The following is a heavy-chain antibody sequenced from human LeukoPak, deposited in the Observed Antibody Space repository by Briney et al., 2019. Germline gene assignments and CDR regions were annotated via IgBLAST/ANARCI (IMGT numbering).Heavy chain of an antibody. J-gene: IGHJ6*03. Sequence: GGSLRLSCEVSGFTFSTHAMSWVRQPPGKGLEWVSVISGSGGSTYYADSVKGRFTISRDNSKNTLYLQMNSLRAEDTAGYYCAKDGSSSGYPYYMDVWGKGTTVTVSS. CDR2: ISGSGGST. V-gene: IGHV3-23*01. CDR3: AKDGSSSGYPYYMDV. D-gene: IGHD5-12*01. CDR1: GFTFSTHA.